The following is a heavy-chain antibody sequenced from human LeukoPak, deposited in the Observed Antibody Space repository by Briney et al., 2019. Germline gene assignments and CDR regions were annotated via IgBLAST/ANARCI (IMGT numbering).Heavy chain of an antibody. D-gene: IGHD4-23*01. CDR2: IYYSGST. V-gene: IGHV4-59*01. Sequence: PSETLSLTCTVSGGSISSYYWSWLRQPPGKGLEWIGYIYYSGSTNYNPSLKSRVAISVDTSKNQFSLKLSSVTAADTAVYYCARSYDGNYFDYWGQGTLVTVSS. CDR1: GGSISSYY. J-gene: IGHJ4*02. CDR3: ARSYDGNYFDY.